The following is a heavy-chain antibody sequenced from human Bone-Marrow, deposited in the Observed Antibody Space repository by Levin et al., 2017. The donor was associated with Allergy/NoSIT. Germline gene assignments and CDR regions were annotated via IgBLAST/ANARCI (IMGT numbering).Heavy chain of an antibody. CDR2: IYYSGNT. J-gene: IGHJ5*02. CDR3: ARLADNWNVNWFDP. CDR1: GGSISSGGYY. D-gene: IGHD1-20*01. V-gene: IGHV4-31*03. Sequence: SQTLSLTCNVSGGSISSGGYYWSWIRQQPGKGLEWIGYIYYSGNTYYNPSLKSRVMISVDTSKNQFSLKVSSVTAADTAVYYCARLADNWNVNWFDPWGQGTLVTVSS.